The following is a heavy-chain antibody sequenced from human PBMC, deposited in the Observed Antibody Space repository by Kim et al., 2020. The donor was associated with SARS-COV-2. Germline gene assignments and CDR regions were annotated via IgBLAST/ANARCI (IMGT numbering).Heavy chain of an antibody. CDR1: GFTFDDYA. CDR3: AKDRSVYCSSTSCEQHF. CDR2: ISWNSGSI. D-gene: IGHD2-2*01. J-gene: IGHJ4*01. V-gene: IGHV3-9*01. Sequence: GGSLRLSCAASGFTFDDYAMHWVRQAPGKGLEWVSGISWNSGSIGYADSVKGRFTISRDNAKNSLYLQMNSLRAENTALYYCAKDRSVYCSSTSCEQHF.